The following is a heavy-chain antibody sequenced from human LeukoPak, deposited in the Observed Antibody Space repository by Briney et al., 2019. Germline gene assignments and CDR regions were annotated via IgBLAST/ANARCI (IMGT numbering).Heavy chain of an antibody. D-gene: IGHD3-10*01. Sequence: SETLSPTCAVYGGSFSGYYWSWIRQPPGKGLEWIGEINHSGSTNYNPSLKSRVTISVDTSKNQFSLKLKSVTAADTALYYCAEGGSYGPGTDLRFAPWGEGTLVTVSS. J-gene: IGHJ5*02. CDR3: AEGGSYGPGTDLRFAP. CDR1: GGSFSGYY. V-gene: IGHV4-34*01. CDR2: INHSGST.